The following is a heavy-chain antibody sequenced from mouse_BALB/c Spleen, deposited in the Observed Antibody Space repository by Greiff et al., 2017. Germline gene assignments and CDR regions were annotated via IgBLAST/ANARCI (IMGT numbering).Heavy chain of an antibody. V-gene: IGHV5-17*02. Sequence: EVKLVESGGGLVQPGGSRKLSCAASGFTFSSFGMHWVRQAPEKGLEWVAYISSGSSTIYYADTVKGRFTISRDNPKNTLFLQMTSLRSEDTAMYYCAREVPYYYAMDYWGQGTSVTVSS. CDR1: GFTFSSFG. J-gene: IGHJ4*01. CDR3: AREVPYYYAMDY. CDR2: ISSGSSTI. D-gene: IGHD2-14*01.